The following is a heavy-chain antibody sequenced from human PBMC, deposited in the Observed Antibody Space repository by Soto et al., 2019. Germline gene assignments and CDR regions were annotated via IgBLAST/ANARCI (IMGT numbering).Heavy chain of an antibody. Sequence: EVQLVESGGGLVKPGGSLRLSCAASSFTFSNAWMNWVRQAPGKGLEWVGRIKSKTDGGTTDYAAPVKGRFTISRDDSKNTLYLQMNSLKTEDTAVYYCTTYNDTIGYSSSSTGGMDVWGQGTTVTVSS. V-gene: IGHV3-15*07. J-gene: IGHJ6*02. CDR1: SFTFSNAW. D-gene: IGHD6-13*01. CDR3: TTYNDTIGYSSSSTGGMDV. CDR2: IKSKTDGGTT.